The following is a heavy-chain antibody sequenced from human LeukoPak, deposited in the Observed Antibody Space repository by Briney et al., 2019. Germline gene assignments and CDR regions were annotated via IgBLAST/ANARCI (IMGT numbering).Heavy chain of an antibody. CDR1: GGSFSGYY. V-gene: IGHV4-34*01. D-gene: IGHD2-2*01. CDR2: INHSGST. Sequence: SETLSLTCAVYGGSFSGYYWSWIRQPPGKGLEWIGEINHSGSTNYKPSLKSRVTISVDTSKYQFSLKLSSVTAADTAVYYCARARYAYQLPLGYWGQGTLVTVSS. J-gene: IGHJ4*02. CDR3: ARARYAYQLPLGY.